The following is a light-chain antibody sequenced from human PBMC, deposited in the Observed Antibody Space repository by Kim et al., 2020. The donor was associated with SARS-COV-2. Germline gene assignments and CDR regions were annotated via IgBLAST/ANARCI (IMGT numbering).Light chain of an antibody. J-gene: IGLJ2*01. CDR1: SGHSSYA. Sequence: QLVLTQSPSASVSLGASVKLTCTLSSGHSSYAIAWHQQQPEKGPRYLMKLNSDGSHSKGDGIPDRFSGSSSGAERYLTISSLQSEDEADYYCQTWGTGIRVVFGGGTKLTVL. CDR3: QTWGTGIRVV. V-gene: IGLV4-69*01. CDR2: LNSDGSH.